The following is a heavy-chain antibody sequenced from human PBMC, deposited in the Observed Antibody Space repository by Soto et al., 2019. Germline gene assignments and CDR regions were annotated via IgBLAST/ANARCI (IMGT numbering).Heavy chain of an antibody. CDR3: ARVFRLAVESSCFDY. D-gene: IGHD6-19*01. J-gene: IGHJ4*02. Sequence: SVKVSCKASGYKFTVYGIGWVRQDPGQGLEWMGWISAYNGNPSYAQKFQGRVTMTTDTSTSTAYMELRRLRADDTAVYFCARVFRLAVESSCFDYWGQGTLVTVSS. V-gene: IGHV1-18*01. CDR2: ISAYNGNP. CDR1: GYKFTVYG.